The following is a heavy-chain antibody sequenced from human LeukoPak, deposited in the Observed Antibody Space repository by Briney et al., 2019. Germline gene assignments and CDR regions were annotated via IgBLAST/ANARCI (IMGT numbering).Heavy chain of an antibody. Sequence: GGSPRLPCAASGFTFSSYSMNWVRQAPGKGLEWVSYISSSSSTIYYADSVKGRFTISRDNAKNSLYLQMNSLRAEDTAVYYCAREYCSSTSCYYYYYGMDVWGQGTTVTVSS. J-gene: IGHJ6*02. D-gene: IGHD2-2*01. V-gene: IGHV3-48*01. CDR1: GFTFSSYS. CDR3: AREYCSSTSCYYYYYGMDV. CDR2: ISSSSSTI.